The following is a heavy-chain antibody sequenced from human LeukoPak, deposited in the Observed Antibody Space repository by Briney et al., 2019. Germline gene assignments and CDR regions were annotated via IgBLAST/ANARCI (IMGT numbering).Heavy chain of an antibody. Sequence: GGSLRLSCAASGFTVSSNSMSWVRQAPGKGLEWVSIIYSGSSTYYADSVKGRFTISRDNSKNTLYLHMNTLRAEDTAVYYCARGTYGSGSNYMADYWGQGTLVTVSS. D-gene: IGHD3-10*01. CDR1: GFTVSSNS. CDR2: IYSGSST. CDR3: ARGTYGSGSNYMADY. J-gene: IGHJ4*02. V-gene: IGHV3-66*01.